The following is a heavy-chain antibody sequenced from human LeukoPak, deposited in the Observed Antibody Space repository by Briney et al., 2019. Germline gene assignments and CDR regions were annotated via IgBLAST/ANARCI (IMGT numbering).Heavy chain of an antibody. CDR2: ISSRGSTI. CDR3: ARDRYDSSGSDY. J-gene: IGHJ4*02. D-gene: IGHD3-22*01. Sequence: GGSLRLSCGASGFTFSSYEMNWVRQAPGKGLEWVSYISSRGSTIYYADSVKGRFTISRDNAKNSLYLQMNSLRAEDTAVYYCARDRYDSSGSDYWGQGTLVTVSS. CDR1: GFTFSSYE. V-gene: IGHV3-48*03.